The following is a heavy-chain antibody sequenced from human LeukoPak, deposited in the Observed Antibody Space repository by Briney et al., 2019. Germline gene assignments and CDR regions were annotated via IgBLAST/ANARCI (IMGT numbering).Heavy chain of an antibody. D-gene: IGHD5-24*01. Sequence: ASVNVSCKASGYTFTSYYIHWVRQAPGQGREWVGIINPSGGSTSYAQKFQGRVTMTRDTSTSTVYMELSSLRSDDTAVYYCARSRTMSDYWGQGTLVTVSS. J-gene: IGHJ4*02. V-gene: IGHV1-46*01. CDR1: GYTFTSYY. CDR2: INPSGGST. CDR3: ARSRTMSDY.